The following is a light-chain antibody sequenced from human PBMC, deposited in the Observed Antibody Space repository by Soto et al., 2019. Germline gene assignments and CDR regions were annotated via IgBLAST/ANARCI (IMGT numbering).Light chain of an antibody. Sequence: IQMSQYPSSLSGSVGXXVTSXCRASQGIRNDLGWCQQKPGQAPKXXIYAASSLQSGVPSRFSGSGAGTEFTLTISSLQPEDFATYYCQQHNSYTLTCGEGTKVDIK. J-gene: IGKJ4*01. CDR2: AAS. V-gene: IGKV1-17*01. CDR1: QGIRND. CDR3: QQHNSYTLT.